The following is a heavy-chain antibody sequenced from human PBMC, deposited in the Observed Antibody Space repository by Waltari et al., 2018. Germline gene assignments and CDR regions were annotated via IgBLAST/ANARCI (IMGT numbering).Heavy chain of an antibody. Sequence: QVQLVQSGAEVKKPGASVKVSCKVSGYTLTELSMHWVRQAPGKGLEWMGGFDPEDGETIYAQKFQGRVTMTEDTSTDTAYMELSSLRSEDTAVYYCATVSPDRFDGDFYYYYGMDVWGQGTTVTVSS. D-gene: IGHD4-17*01. CDR3: ATVSPDRFDGDFYYYYGMDV. J-gene: IGHJ6*02. V-gene: IGHV1-24*01. CDR1: GYTLTELS. CDR2: FDPEDGET.